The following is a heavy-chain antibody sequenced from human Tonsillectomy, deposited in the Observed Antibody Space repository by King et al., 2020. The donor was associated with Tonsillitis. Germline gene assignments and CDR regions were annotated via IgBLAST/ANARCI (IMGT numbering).Heavy chain of an antibody. CDR2: FDPEEGET. CDR3: ATSLRGAYSHDN. D-gene: IGHD3-16*01. J-gene: IGHJ4*02. Sequence: QLVQSGAEVKKPGASVKDSCKVSGYTLTDLSMHWVRQAARKGLAWMGGFDPEEGETIYAQRFQDRVTMTEDTSTDTAYMELSSLRSADTAVYYCATSLRGAYSHDNWGEGALGTVSS. V-gene: IGHV1-24*01. CDR1: GYTLTDLS.